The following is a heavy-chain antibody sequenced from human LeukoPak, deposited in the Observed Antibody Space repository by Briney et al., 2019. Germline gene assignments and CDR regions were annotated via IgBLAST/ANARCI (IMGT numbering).Heavy chain of an antibody. J-gene: IGHJ6*03. Sequence: ASVKVSCKASGYTFTTYGISWVRQAPGQGLEWMGWISAYNGDTNYAQKLQGRVTMTTDTSTSTAYMELRSLRSDDTAVYYCARDDPTYDFWSPSQGYYYYYYMDVWGKGTTVTVSS. CDR2: ISAYNGDT. V-gene: IGHV1-18*01. CDR3: ARDDPTYDFWSPSQGYYYYYYMDV. D-gene: IGHD3-3*01. CDR1: GYTFTTYG.